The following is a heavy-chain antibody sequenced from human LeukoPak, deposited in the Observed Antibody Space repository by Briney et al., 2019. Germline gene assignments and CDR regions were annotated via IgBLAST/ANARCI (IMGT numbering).Heavy chain of an antibody. J-gene: IGHJ4*02. Sequence: GASVKVSCKASGYTFTSYDINWVRQATGQGLEWMGWMNPNSGNTGYAQKFQGRVTITRNTSISTAYMELSSLRSEDTAVYYCAREEYSSSSWDYWGQGTLVTVSS. CDR2: MNPNSGNT. V-gene: IGHV1-8*03. CDR1: GYTFTSYD. D-gene: IGHD6-6*01. CDR3: AREEYSSSSWDY.